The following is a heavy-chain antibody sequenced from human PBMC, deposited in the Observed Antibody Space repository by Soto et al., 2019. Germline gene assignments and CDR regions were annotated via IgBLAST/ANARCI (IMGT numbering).Heavy chain of an antibody. CDR3: ARDYTDYYYYYYMAV. J-gene: IGHJ6*03. V-gene: IGHV1-8*01. Sequence: ASVKVSCKDSGYTFTSYDINWVRQATGQGLEGMGWMNPNSGNTGYAQKFQGRVTMTRHTSISTAYMELSSLRSEDTAVYYCARDYTDYYYYYYMAVWGKGTTVTVSS. CDR1: GYTFTSYD. D-gene: IGHD4-4*01. CDR2: MNPNSGNT.